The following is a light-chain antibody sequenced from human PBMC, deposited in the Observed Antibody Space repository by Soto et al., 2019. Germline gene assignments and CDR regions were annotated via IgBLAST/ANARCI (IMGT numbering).Light chain of an antibody. Sequence: DIVMTQSPLSLPVTPGEPASISCRSSQSLLHTNGNNYLAWYLQKPGQSPQVLIYLGSNRASGVPDRFSGSGSGTEFTLKIRRVEADDVGVYYCMQGLQTPYTFGQGTKLQIK. CDR3: MQGLQTPYT. CDR2: LGS. V-gene: IGKV2-28*01. CDR1: QSLLHTNGNNY. J-gene: IGKJ2*01.